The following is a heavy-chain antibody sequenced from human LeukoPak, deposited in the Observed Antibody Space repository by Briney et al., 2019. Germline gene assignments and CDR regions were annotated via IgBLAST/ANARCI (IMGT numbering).Heavy chain of an antibody. V-gene: IGHV4-34*01. Sequence: SETLSLTCAVYGGSFSGYYWSWIRQPPGKGLEWIGEINHSGSTNYNPSLKSRVTISVDTSKNQFSLKLSSVTAADTAVYYCSRARAQCSGGSCYSYGWFDPWGQGTLVTVSS. D-gene: IGHD2-15*01. CDR1: GGSFSGYY. CDR3: SRARAQCSGGSCYSYGWFDP. J-gene: IGHJ5*02. CDR2: INHSGST.